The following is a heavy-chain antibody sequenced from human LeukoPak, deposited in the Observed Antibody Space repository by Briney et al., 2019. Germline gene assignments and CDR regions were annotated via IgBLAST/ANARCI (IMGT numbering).Heavy chain of an antibody. Sequence: PSETLSLTCAVYGGSFSGYYWSWIRQPPGKGLEWIGEINHSGSTNYNPSLKSRVTISVDTSKNQFSLKLSSVTAADTAVYYCARGFTRYSSGSPPYFDYWGQGTLVTVSS. D-gene: IGHD6-19*01. CDR1: GGSFSGYY. CDR3: ARGFTRYSSGSPPYFDY. CDR2: INHSGST. J-gene: IGHJ4*02. V-gene: IGHV4-34*01.